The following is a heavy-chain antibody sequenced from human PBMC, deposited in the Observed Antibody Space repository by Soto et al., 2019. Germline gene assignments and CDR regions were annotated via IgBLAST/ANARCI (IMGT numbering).Heavy chain of an antibody. CDR2: IIPIFGTA. CDR3: ARDGGRHSGGIDY. V-gene: IGHV1-69*01. Sequence: QVQLVQSGAEEKKPWSSVKVSCNASGGTISSYSINWVRQAPGQGLEWMGEIIPIFGTANYAQKFQGRVTITADESTSTAYMELSSLRSEDTAVYYCARDGGRHSGGIDYWGQGTLVTVSS. D-gene: IGHD1-26*01. J-gene: IGHJ4*02. CDR1: GGTISSYS.